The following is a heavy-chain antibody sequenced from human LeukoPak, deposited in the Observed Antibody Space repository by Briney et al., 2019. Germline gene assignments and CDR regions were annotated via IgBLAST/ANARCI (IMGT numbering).Heavy chain of an antibody. J-gene: IGHJ4*02. CDR1: GGSIGSYY. CDR2: ISYSGIT. D-gene: IGHD1-1*01. Sequence: SETLSLTCTVSGGSIGSYYWSWIRQPPGKGLEWIAYISYSGITNYHPSLKSRVTISVDTSKNQLSLKLSSVTAADTAVYYCARWNEGFDYWGQGTLVTVSS. CDR3: ARWNEGFDY. V-gene: IGHV4-59*01.